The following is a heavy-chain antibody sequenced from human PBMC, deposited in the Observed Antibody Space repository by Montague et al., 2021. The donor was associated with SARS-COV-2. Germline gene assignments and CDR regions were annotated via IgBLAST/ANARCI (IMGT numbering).Heavy chain of an antibody. CDR2: YSFFSLRKN. Sequence: CAISGDSVSVSRDSCAYLKHTRLNSIHMSGWYSFFSLRKNNYAVSVRGRVTINPDTSKNQFSLQLNSVTPEDTAIYYCTSGREGNYNVMDVWGQGTTVTVSS. D-gene: IGHD1-1*01. CDR3: TSGREGNYNVMDV. V-gene: IGHV6-1*01. J-gene: IGHJ6*02. CDR1: GDSVSVSRDS.